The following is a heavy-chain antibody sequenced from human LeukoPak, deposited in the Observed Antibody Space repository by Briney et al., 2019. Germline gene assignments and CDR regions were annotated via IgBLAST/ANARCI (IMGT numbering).Heavy chain of an antibody. D-gene: IGHD2-2*01. V-gene: IGHV4-4*07. J-gene: IGHJ6*03. CDR1: GGSISSYY. CDR2: IHTSGST. Sequence: SETLSLTCTVSGGSISSYYWSWIRQPAGKGLEWIGRIHTSGSTKYNPSLKSRVTMSVDTSKNQFSLKLSPVTAADTAVYYCARAKGYCSSTSCRPTYYYYYYMDVWGKGTTVTVSS. CDR3: ARAKGYCSSTSCRPTYYYYYYMDV.